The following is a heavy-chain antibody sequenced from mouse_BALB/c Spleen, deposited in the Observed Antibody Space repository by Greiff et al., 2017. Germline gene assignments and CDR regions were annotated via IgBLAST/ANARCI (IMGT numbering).Heavy chain of an antibody. Sequence: QVQLQQSGAELAKPGASVKMSCKASGYTFTSYWMHWVKQRPGQGLEWIGYINPSTGYTEYNQKFKDKATLTADKSSSTAYMQLSSLTSEDSAVYYCARYVWFAYWGQGTLVTVSA. CDR3: ARYVWFAY. CDR2: INPSTGYT. J-gene: IGHJ3*01. CDR1: GYTFTSYW. V-gene: IGHV1-7*01.